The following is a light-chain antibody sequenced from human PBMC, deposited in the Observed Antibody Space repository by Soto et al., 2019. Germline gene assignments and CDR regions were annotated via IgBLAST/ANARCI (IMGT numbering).Light chain of an antibody. Sequence: QSALTQPPSASGSPGQSVTISCTGTSSDVGGYNYVSWYQQHPGKAPKLMIYEVSKRPSGVPDRFSGSKSGNTASLTVSGLQAEDEAAYYCSSYAGSNNLGVFGGGTQLTAL. J-gene: IGLJ7*02. CDR2: EVS. CDR1: SSDVGGYNY. CDR3: SSYAGSNNLGV. V-gene: IGLV2-8*01.